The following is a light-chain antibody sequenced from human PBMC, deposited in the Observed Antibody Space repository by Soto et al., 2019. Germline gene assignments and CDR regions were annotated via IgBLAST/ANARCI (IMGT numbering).Light chain of an antibody. CDR2: GAS. Sequence: EIQVTQSPSSVSASVGDRVTITCRASQSIGTYLNWYHQKPGKAPQLLIYGASTLQSGVPSRFSASGSGTHFTLTINSLQPEDFGTYSCQQSYSTPTFGQGTKV. CDR3: QQSYSTPT. V-gene: IGKV1-39*01. CDR1: QSIGTY. J-gene: IGKJ1*01.